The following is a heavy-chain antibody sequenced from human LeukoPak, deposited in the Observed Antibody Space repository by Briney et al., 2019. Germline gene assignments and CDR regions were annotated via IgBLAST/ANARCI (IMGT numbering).Heavy chain of an antibody. CDR1: GGSISDAAYY. D-gene: IGHD3-3*01. J-gene: IGHJ5*02. CDR2: IYFSGST. V-gene: IGHV4-31*03. Sequence: PSETLSLTCTVSGGSISDAAYYWSWIRQHPGEGLEWIGYIYFSGSTSYNPSLKSRVTISLDTSKNQFSLKLSSVTAADTAVYYCARDDFWSGYSGVGNWFDPWGQGTLVTVSS. CDR3: ARDDFWSGYSGVGNWFDP.